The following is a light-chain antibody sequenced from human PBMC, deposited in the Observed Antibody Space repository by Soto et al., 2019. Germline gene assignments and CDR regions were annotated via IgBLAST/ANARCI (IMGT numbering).Light chain of an antibody. J-gene: IGLJ1*01. V-gene: IGLV2-23*01. CDR2: EGI. CDR1: SSDVGSSNL. Sequence: QSALTQPASVSVSPGQSITISCAGTSSDVGSSNLVSWYLHHPGKVPKLIIFEGIKRPSDISSRFSGSKSGNTASLTISGLQAEDEADYYCCSYAGSNSYVFGSGTKVTVL. CDR3: CSYAGSNSYV.